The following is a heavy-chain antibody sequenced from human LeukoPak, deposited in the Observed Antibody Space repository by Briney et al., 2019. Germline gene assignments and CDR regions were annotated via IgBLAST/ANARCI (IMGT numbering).Heavy chain of an antibody. V-gene: IGHV4-34*01. CDR3: ASQSSSPAGVY. CDR1: GGSFSGYY. J-gene: IGHJ4*02. Sequence: ASETLSLTCAVYGGSFSGYYWSWIRQPPGKGPEWIGEINHSGSTNYNPSLKSRVTISVDTSKNQFSLKLSSVTAADTAVYYCASQSSSPAGVYWGQGTLVTVSS. D-gene: IGHD6-19*01. CDR2: INHSGST.